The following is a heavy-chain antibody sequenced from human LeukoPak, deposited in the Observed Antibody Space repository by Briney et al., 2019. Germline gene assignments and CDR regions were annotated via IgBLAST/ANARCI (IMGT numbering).Heavy chain of an antibody. CDR1: GYTFRNNW. D-gene: IGHD2-15*01. J-gene: IGHJ4*02. Sequence: GGSLRLSCAPSGYTFRNNWIGWVRQAPGKGLEWVANTKPDGSAEYYADSVRGRFTTSRDNANNFLYLQMNSLRAEDTAVYYCARDGGLNTIFDYWGQGTLVTVSS. CDR2: TKPDGSAE. V-gene: IGHV3-7*01. CDR3: ARDGGLNTIFDY.